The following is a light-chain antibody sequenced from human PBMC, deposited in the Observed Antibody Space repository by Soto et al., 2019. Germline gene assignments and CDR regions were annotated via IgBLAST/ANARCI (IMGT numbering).Light chain of an antibody. J-gene: IGKJ5*01. CDR1: QTIGRNY. Sequence: EIVLTQSPGAVSLSPGETATLSCRASQTIGRNYLAWYQQKPGQAPRLLIFGTSSRATGIPDRFSGSGSGTHFTLTINRLEPEDVAVYYCQQYGYSPITFGQGTRLE. CDR2: GTS. V-gene: IGKV3-20*01. CDR3: QQYGYSPIT.